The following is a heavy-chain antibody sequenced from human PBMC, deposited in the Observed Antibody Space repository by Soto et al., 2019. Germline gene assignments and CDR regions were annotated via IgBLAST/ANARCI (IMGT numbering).Heavy chain of an antibody. D-gene: IGHD2-2*01. CDR3: ARGGASEYADVSSGWADS. Sequence: SETLSLTCAVSGDSINSNNWCSCVRQPPGKGLEGIGGGYHSGRTAYNPSLKSRVTISVAKSKNLFSLKLTSVTAADTAVYYCARGGASEYADVSSGWADSWGQGTLVTVSS. CDR2: GYHSGRT. V-gene: IGHV4-4*02. J-gene: IGHJ4*02. CDR1: GDSINSNNW.